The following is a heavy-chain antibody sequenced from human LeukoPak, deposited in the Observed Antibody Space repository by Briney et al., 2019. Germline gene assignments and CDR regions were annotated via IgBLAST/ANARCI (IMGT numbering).Heavy chain of an antibody. CDR2: IYHSGST. V-gene: IGHV4-38-2*02. J-gene: IGHJ4*02. CDR3: TRFPSTIVVVPAR. D-gene: IGHD2-2*01. Sequence: PSETLSLTCTVSGYSISSGYYWGWIRQPPGKGLEWIGSIYHSGSTYYNPSLKSRVTISVDTSKNQFSLKLSSVTAADTAVYYCTRFPSTIVVVPARWGQRTLVTVSS. CDR1: GYSISSGYY.